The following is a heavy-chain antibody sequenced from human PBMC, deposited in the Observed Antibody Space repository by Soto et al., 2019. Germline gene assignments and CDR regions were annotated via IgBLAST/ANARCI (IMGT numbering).Heavy chain of an antibody. Sequence: LRLSCAASGFTFSSYGMYWVRQAPGKGLEWVAVISYDGSNKYYADSVKGRFTISRDNSKNTLYLQMNSLRAEDTAVYYCAKSGRCSSTSCYTGNWFDPWGQGTLVTVSS. V-gene: IGHV3-30*18. CDR3: AKSGRCSSTSCYTGNWFDP. J-gene: IGHJ5*02. CDR1: GFTFSSYG. D-gene: IGHD2-2*02. CDR2: ISYDGSNK.